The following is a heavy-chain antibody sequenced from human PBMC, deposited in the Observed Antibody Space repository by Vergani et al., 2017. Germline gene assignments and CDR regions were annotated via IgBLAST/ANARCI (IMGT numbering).Heavy chain of an antibody. CDR3: ARVRKYYYDSSGYYPTLLDY. D-gene: IGHD3-22*01. CDR1: GGSISSSSYY. Sequence: QLQLQESGPGLVKPSETLSLTCTVSGGSISSSSYYWGWIRQPPGKGLEWIGSIYYSGSTYYNPSLKSRVTISVDTSKNQFSLKLSSVTAADTAVYYCARVRKYYYDSSGYYPTLLDYWGQGTLVTVSS. CDR2: IYYSGST. J-gene: IGHJ4*02. V-gene: IGHV4-39*07.